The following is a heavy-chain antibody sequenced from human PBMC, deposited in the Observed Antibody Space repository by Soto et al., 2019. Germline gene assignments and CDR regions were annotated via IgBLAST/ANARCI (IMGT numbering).Heavy chain of an antibody. CDR2: ISGSGGRS. V-gene: IGHV3-23*01. D-gene: IGHD3-16*01. CDR1: GFTFSNYA. CDR3: AKAYFVWSSEQPYYFDD. J-gene: IGHJ4*02. Sequence: EVQLLDSGGGLVQPGGSLRLSCAASGFTFSNYAMTWVRQGPGKALEWVSGISGSGGRSYYADSVKGRFTISRDNSKSTLYLQMNSLRAEDTAVYYCAKAYFVWSSEQPYYFDDWGQGTLVTVSS.